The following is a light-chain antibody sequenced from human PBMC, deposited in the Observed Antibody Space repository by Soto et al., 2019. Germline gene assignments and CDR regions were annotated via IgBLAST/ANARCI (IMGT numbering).Light chain of an antibody. CDR2: AAS. CDR3: QQSYNTPRT. Sequence: DIQMTQSPSSLSASVGDTVTITCRASQSIGLYVNWYQQKPGKAPNLLIYAASTLQGGVPSRFSGSGSGTDFTLRINNLQPEDFATYYCQQSYNTPRTFGHGTKVEI. V-gene: IGKV1-39*01. CDR1: QSIGLY. J-gene: IGKJ1*01.